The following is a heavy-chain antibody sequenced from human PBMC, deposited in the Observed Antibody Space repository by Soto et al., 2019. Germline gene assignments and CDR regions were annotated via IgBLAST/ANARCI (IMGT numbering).Heavy chain of an antibody. CDR3: ARTKTYYYDSSGYSPRVYFDY. CDR1: GGSISSYY. D-gene: IGHD3-22*01. J-gene: IGHJ4*02. Sequence: SETLSLTCTVSGGSISSYYWSWTRQPPGKGLEWIGYIYYSGSTNYNPSLKSRVTISVDTSKNQFSLKLSSVTAADTAVYYCARTKTYYYDSSGYSPRVYFDYWGQGTLVTVSS. CDR2: IYYSGST. V-gene: IGHV4-59*01.